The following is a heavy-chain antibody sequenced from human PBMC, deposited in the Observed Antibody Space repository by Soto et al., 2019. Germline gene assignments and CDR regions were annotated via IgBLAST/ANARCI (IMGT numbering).Heavy chain of an antibody. J-gene: IGHJ6*03. CDR1: GYTFTSYD. Sequence: GASVKVSCKASGYTFTSYDINWVRQATGQGLEWMGWMNPNSGNTGYAQKFQGRVTMTRNTSISTAYMELSSLRSEDTAVYYCARGNYDFWSGYYGYYYYMDVWGKGTTVTVSS. V-gene: IGHV1-8*01. CDR3: ARGNYDFWSGYYGYYYYMDV. D-gene: IGHD3-3*01. CDR2: MNPNSGNT.